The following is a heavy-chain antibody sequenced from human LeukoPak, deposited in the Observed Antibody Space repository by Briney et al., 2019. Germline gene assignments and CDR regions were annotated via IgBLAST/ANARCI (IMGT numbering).Heavy chain of an antibody. CDR1: GFTFSSYG. Sequence: PGGSLRLSCAASGFTFSSYGMHWVRQAPGKGLEWVAFIRYDGSNKYYADSVKGRFTISRDNSKNTLYLQMNSLRAEDTAVYYCAKELTPRGYYYDSSGKFDYWGQGTLVTVSS. CDR3: AKELTPRGYYYDSSGKFDY. J-gene: IGHJ4*02. CDR2: IRYDGSNK. D-gene: IGHD3-22*01. V-gene: IGHV3-30*02.